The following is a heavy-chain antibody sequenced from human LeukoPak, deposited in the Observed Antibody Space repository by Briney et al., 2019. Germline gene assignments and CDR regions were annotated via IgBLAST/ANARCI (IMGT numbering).Heavy chain of an antibody. CDR1: GYTFTSYG. CDR2: ISAYNGNT. V-gene: IGHV1-18*01. CDR3: ARGYSSSWSSGYYGMDV. D-gene: IGHD6-13*01. J-gene: IGHJ6*02. Sequence: GASVKVSCKASGYTFTSYGISWVRQAPGQGLEWMGWISAYNGNTNYAQKLQGRVTMTTDTSTSTAYKELRSLRSDDTAVYYCARGYSSSWSSGYYGMDVWGQGTTVTVSS.